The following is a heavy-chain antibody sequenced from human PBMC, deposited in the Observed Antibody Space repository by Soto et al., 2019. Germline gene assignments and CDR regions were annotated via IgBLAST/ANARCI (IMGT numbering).Heavy chain of an antibody. Sequence: SETLSLTCTVSRGSISSYYWSWIRQPAGKGLEWIGRIYTSGSTNYNPSLKSRVTMSVDTSKNQFSLKLSSVTAADTAVYYCARDRVAAAGTGDWFDPWGQGTLVTVSS. D-gene: IGHD6-13*01. CDR1: RGSISSYY. CDR3: ARDRVAAAGTGDWFDP. CDR2: IYTSGST. V-gene: IGHV4-4*07. J-gene: IGHJ5*02.